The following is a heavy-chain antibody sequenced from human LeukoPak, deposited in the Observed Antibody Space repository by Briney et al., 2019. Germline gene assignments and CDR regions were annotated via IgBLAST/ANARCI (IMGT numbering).Heavy chain of an antibody. Sequence: GGSLRLSCAASGFTFSSYWMSWVRQAPGKGLEWVANIKKDGSEKYYVDSVKGRFTISRDNAKNSLYLQMNSLRAEDTAVYYCAREGIAAAGTGWYFDLWGRGTLVTVSS. CDR1: GFTFSSYW. CDR3: AREGIAAAGTGWYFDL. CDR2: IKKDGSEK. V-gene: IGHV3-7*01. D-gene: IGHD6-13*01. J-gene: IGHJ2*01.